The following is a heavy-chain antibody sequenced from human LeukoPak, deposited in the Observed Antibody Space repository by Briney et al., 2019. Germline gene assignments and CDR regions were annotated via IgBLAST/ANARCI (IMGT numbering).Heavy chain of an antibody. D-gene: IGHD2-15*01. Sequence: GESLRLSCAASGFDFSDYYMSWIRQAPGKGLEWVSVIYSGGRTYYADSVKGRFTISRDNSKNTLYLQMNSLRAEETAVYYCARSPPGYCSAGSCYPYYFDYWGQGTLVTVSS. V-gene: IGHV3-66*01. J-gene: IGHJ4*02. CDR3: ARSPPGYCSAGSCYPYYFDY. CDR1: GFDFSDYY. CDR2: IYSGGRT.